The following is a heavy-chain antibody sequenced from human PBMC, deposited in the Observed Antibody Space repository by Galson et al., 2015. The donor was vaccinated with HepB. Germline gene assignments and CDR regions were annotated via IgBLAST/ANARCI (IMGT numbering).Heavy chain of an antibody. J-gene: IGHJ6*02. Sequence: SLRLSCAASGFTFSSYEMNWVRQAPGKGLEWVSYISSSGSTIYYADSVKGRFTISRDNAKNSLYLQMNSLRAEDTAVYYCAREGWIQDYYYYYGMDVWGQGTTVTVSS. CDR2: ISSSGSTI. CDR1: GFTFSSYE. V-gene: IGHV3-48*03. D-gene: IGHD5-18*01. CDR3: AREGWIQDYYYYYGMDV.